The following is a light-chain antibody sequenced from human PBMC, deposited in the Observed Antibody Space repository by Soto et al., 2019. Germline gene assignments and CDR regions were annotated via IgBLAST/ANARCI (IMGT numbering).Light chain of an antibody. J-gene: IGLJ2*01. CDR2: EGS. Sequence: QSALTQPASVSGSPGQSITISCTGTSSDVGSYNLVSWYQQHPGKAPKLMIYEGSKRPSGVSNRFSGSKSGNTASLTISGLQAEDEADYYCCSYAGSSTGGVFGGGTKVTVL. CDR3: CSYAGSSTGGV. V-gene: IGLV2-23*01. CDR1: SSDVGSYNL.